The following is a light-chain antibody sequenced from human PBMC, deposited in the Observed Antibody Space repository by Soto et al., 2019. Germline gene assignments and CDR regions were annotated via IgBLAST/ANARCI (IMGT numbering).Light chain of an antibody. Sequence: QPVLTQPPSVSGAPGQRVTMSCTGSSSNIGAGYDVHWYQQLPGTAPKLLIYGNSNRPSGVPDRFSGSKSGTSASLAITGLQAEDEADYYCQSYDSSLNAYVFGTGTKLTVL. CDR2: GNS. V-gene: IGLV1-40*01. CDR1: SSNIGAGYD. J-gene: IGLJ1*01. CDR3: QSYDSSLNAYV.